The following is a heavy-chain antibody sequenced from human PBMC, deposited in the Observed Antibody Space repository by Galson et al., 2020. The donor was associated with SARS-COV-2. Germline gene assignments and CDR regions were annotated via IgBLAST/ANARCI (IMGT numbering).Heavy chain of an antibody. V-gene: IGHV1-69*13. J-gene: IGHJ4*02. CDR2: XLXXXXXX. Sequence: SVKVSCKASGGTFSSYAISXXXXXXXXXXEWMXGXLXXXXXXNYAQRFQGRVTISADESTSTAYMELSSLRSEDTAVYYCARGYCTSTSCYYFDYWGQGTLVTVSS. CDR1: GGTFSSYA. CDR3: ARGYCTSTSCYYFDY. D-gene: IGHD2-2*01.